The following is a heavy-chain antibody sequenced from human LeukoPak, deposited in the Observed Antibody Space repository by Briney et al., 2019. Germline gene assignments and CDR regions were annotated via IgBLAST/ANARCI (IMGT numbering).Heavy chain of an antibody. D-gene: IGHD2-2*01. CDR1: GFTFSSYA. V-gene: IGHV3-30*02. CDR2: IRYDGSNK. CDR3: AKDLGMLVVVPAALDY. Sequence: GGSLRLSCAASGFTFSSYAMTWVRQAPGKGLEWVAFIRYDGSNKYYADSVKGRFTISRDNSKNTLYLQMNSLRAEDTAVYYCAKDLGMLVVVPAALDYWGQGTLVTVSS. J-gene: IGHJ4*02.